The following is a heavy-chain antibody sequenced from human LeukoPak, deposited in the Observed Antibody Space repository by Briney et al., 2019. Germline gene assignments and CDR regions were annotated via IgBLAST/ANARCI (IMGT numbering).Heavy chain of an antibody. V-gene: IGHV4-39*07. J-gene: IGHJ4*02. CDR3: ARGYYGRGDY. Sequence: SETLSLTCTVSGGSISSYYWGWIRQPPRKGLEWIGSIYYSGSTYYNPSLESRVTISVDTSKNQFSLNLSSVTAADTAVYYCARGYYGRGDYWGQGTLVTVSS. CDR1: GGSISSYY. D-gene: IGHD3-10*02. CDR2: IYYSGST.